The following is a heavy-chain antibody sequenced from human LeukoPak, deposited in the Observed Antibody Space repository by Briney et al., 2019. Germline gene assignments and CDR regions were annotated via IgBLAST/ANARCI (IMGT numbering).Heavy chain of an antibody. Sequence: GESLKISCKGSGYSFTNYWIGWVRQMPGKGPEWMGIIYPRDSDTRYSPSLQGQVTMSADKSINTAYLQWSSLKASDTAMYYCARRWFGAARDEYAFDIWGQGTMVTVSS. CDR1: GYSFTNYW. V-gene: IGHV5-51*01. J-gene: IGHJ3*02. CDR2: IYPRDSDT. CDR3: ARRWFGAARDEYAFDI. D-gene: IGHD6-6*01.